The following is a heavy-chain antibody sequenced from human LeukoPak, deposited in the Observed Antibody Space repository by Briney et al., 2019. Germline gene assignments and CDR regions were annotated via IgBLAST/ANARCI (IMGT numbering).Heavy chain of an antibody. D-gene: IGHD3-22*01. CDR2: IYTSGST. J-gene: IGHJ6*03. V-gene: IGHV4-61*02. Sequence: HPSETLSLTCTVSGGSISSGSYYWSWIRQPAGKGLEWIGRIYTSGSTNYNPSLKSRVTISVDTSKNQFSLKLSSVTAADTAVYYCARVLYYYDSSGYDPRPGRFYYYYYMDVWGKGTTVTISS. CDR3: ARVLYYYDSSGYDPRPGRFYYYYYMDV. CDR1: GGSISSGSYY.